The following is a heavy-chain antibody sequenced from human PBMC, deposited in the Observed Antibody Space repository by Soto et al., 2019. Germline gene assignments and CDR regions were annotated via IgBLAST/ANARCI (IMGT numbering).Heavy chain of an antibody. CDR2: INSDGSSI. CDR1: GFTFSSYW. J-gene: IGHJ4*02. D-gene: IGHD3-16*01. V-gene: IGHV3-74*01. Sequence: XGSLKLSCAASGFTFSSYWMHWVRQAPGKGLVWVSRINSDGSSIRYADSVKGRFTISRDNAKNTLYLQMNNLRADDTAVYYCATSISVGGGGWGQGTLVTVSS. CDR3: ATSISVGGGG.